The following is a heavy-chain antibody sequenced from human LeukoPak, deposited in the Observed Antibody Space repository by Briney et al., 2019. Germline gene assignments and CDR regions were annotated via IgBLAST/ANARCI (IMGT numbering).Heavy chain of an antibody. CDR3: ARPERNYYYYMDV. J-gene: IGHJ6*03. Sequence: KPSQTLSLTCTVSGGSISSGSYYWSWIRQPAGKGLEWIGRIYTSGSTNYNPSLKSRVTISVDTSKNQFSLKLSSVTAADTAVYYCARPERNYYYYMDVWGKGTTVTVSS. CDR1: GGSISSGSYY. CDR2: IYTSGST. V-gene: IGHV4-61*02.